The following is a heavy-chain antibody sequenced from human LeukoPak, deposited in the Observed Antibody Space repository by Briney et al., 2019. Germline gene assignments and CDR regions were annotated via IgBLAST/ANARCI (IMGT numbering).Heavy chain of an antibody. CDR3: AKDRVIYDSSGPIDY. CDR2: ISGSGGST. J-gene: IGHJ4*02. D-gene: IGHD3-22*01. Sequence: PGGSLRLSCAASGFTFSSYAMSWVRQAPGKGLERVSAISGSGGSTYYADSVKGRFTISRDNSKNTLYLQMNSLRAEDTAVYYCAKDRVIYDSSGPIDYWGQGTLVTASS. V-gene: IGHV3-23*01. CDR1: GFTFSSYA.